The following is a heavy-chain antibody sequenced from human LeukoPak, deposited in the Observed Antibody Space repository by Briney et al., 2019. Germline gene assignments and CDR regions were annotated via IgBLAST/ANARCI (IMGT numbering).Heavy chain of an antibody. Sequence: PGGSLRLSCIASGFSFSGHWMHWARQLPGKGLVWVSRISPTGSTTSYADSVKGRFTVSRDNSKNTLYLQMNSLRAEDTAVYYCARIQDGYIDYWGQGTLVTVSS. J-gene: IGHJ4*02. D-gene: IGHD5-24*01. V-gene: IGHV3-74*01. CDR1: GFSFSGHW. CDR2: ISPTGSTT. CDR3: ARIQDGYIDY.